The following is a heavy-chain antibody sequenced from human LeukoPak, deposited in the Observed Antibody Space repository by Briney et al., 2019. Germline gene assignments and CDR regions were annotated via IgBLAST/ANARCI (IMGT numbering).Heavy chain of an antibody. D-gene: IGHD2-15*01. CDR3: AKAEDIVVVVAATSFDY. CDR1: GFTFSSYA. CDR2: ISGSGGST. V-gene: IGHV3-23*01. Sequence: GGSLRLSCAASGFTFSSYAMSWVRQAPGKGLEWVSAISGSGGSTYYADSVKGRFTISRDNSKNTLYLQMNSLRADDTAVYYCAKAEDIVVVVAATSFDYWGQGTLVTVSS. J-gene: IGHJ4*02.